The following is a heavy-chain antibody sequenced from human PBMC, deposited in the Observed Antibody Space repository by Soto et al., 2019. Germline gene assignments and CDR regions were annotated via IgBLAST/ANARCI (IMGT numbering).Heavy chain of an antibody. Sequence: SETLSLTCTVSGDSVSSGSYYWSWIRQPPGKGLEWIGNIYYSGSTNYNPSLKSRVTISLDTSKNQFSLKLNSVTAADTAVYYCARHLGDYYGSGSYSFWFDPWGPGTLVTVS. J-gene: IGHJ5*02. CDR3: ARHLGDYYGSGSYSFWFDP. CDR2: IYYSGST. CDR1: GDSVSSGSYY. D-gene: IGHD3-10*01. V-gene: IGHV4-61*01.